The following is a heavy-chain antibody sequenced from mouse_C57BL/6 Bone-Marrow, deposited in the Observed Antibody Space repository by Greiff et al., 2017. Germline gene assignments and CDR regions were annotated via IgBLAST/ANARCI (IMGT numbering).Heavy chain of an antibody. D-gene: IGHD2-3*01. CDR2: IYPRSGNT. CDR1: GYTFTSYG. V-gene: IGHV1-81*01. J-gene: IGHJ2*01. Sequence: VQLVESGAELARPGASVKLSCKASGYTFTSYGISWVKQRTGQGLEWIGEIYPRSGNTYYNEKFKGKATLTADKSSSTAYMELRSLTSEDSAVYFCARAGGWLLRDFDYWGQGTTLTVSS. CDR3: ARAGGWLLRDFDY.